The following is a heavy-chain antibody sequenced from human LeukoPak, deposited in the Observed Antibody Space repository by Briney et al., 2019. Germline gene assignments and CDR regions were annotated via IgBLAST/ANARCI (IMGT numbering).Heavy chain of an antibody. Sequence: PGGSLRLSCAASGFTFSSYGMHWVRQAPGKGLEWVAFIRYDGTNKYYADSVKGRFTISRDNSHNTLYLQMNSLRAGDTAVYYCAKDRESNIVLVPAAVDYWGQGTLVTVSS. CDR3: AKDRESNIVLVPAAVDY. CDR2: IRYDGTNK. D-gene: IGHD2-2*01. V-gene: IGHV3-30*02. J-gene: IGHJ4*02. CDR1: GFTFSSYG.